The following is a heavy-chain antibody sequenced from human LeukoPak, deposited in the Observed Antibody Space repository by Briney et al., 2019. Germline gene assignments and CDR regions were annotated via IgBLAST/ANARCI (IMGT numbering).Heavy chain of an antibody. CDR1: GGSISSSSYY. CDR3: ARDYYGLGSYVFDY. CDR2: IYYSGST. D-gene: IGHD3-10*01. V-gene: IGHV4-39*07. Sequence: SETLSLTCTVSGGSISSSSYYWGWIRQPPGKGLEWIGSIYYSGSTYYNPSLKSRVTMSVDTSKNQFSLKLSSVTAADTALYYCARDYYGLGSYVFDYWGQGTLVTVSS. J-gene: IGHJ4*02.